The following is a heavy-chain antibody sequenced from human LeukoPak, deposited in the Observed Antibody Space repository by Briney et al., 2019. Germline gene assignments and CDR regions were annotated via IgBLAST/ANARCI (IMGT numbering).Heavy chain of an antibody. CDR2: ISPNSGGS. Sequence: ASVKVSCKASGYTFTDYYIHWVRQAPGQGLEWMGWISPNSGGSNYAQKFQGRVTMTRDTSINTAYMELSRLRSDDAAVYFCARDSSRGYTYAFVYWGQGTLVSVSS. J-gene: IGHJ4*02. CDR1: GYTFTDYY. D-gene: IGHD5-18*01. CDR3: ARDSSRGYTYAFVY. V-gene: IGHV1-2*02.